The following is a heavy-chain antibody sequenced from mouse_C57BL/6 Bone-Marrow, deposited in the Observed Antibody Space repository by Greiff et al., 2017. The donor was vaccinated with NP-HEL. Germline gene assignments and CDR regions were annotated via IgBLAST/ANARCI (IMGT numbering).Heavy chain of an antibody. CDR1: GFTFSDFY. D-gene: IGHD4-1*01. V-gene: IGHV7-1*01. CDR3: ARDRELTGFFDY. Sequence: EVMLVESGGGLVQSGRSLRLSCATSGFTFSDFYMEWVRQAPGQGLEWIAASRNKANDYTTEYSASVKGRFIVSRDTSQSILYLQMNALRAEDTAIYYCARDRELTGFFDYWGQGTTLTVSS. J-gene: IGHJ2*01. CDR2: SRNKANDYTT.